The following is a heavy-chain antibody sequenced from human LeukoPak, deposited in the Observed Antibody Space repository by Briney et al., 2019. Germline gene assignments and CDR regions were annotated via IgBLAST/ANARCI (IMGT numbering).Heavy chain of an antibody. J-gene: IGHJ3*01. CDR3: AKDLRYSGSPRGFDF. CDR1: GFTFSSYA. V-gene: IGHV3-23*01. CDR2: ISGSGSNT. Sequence: PGGSLRLSCAASGFTFSSYAMRWVRQAPGKGLEWVSSISGSGSNTFYADSVKGRFTISRDNSKNTLYLQMNSLRAEDTAVYYCAKDLRYSGSPRGFDFRGRGTMVTVSS. D-gene: IGHD1-26*01.